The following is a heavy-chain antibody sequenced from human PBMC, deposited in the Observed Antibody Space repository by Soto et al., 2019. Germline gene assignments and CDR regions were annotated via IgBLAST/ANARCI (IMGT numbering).Heavy chain of an antibody. Sequence: GGSLRLSCAASGFSFSTYNMNWVRQAPGKGLEWVSFIDASSTHIYYADSVKGRFTISRDNGKSSLYLQMDSLRAEDTAIYYCVRQQYDFLVDPWGQGTLVTVSS. CDR2: IDASSTHI. V-gene: IGHV3-21*01. CDR1: GFSFSTYN. D-gene: IGHD3-16*01. J-gene: IGHJ5*02. CDR3: VRQQYDFLVDP.